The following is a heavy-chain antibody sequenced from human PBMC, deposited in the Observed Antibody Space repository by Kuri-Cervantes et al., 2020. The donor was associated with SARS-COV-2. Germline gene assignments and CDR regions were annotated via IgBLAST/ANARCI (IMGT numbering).Heavy chain of an antibody. CDR2: ISSSSSTI. CDR3: ARASGHCSGGSCSPYYYYGMDV. D-gene: IGHD2-15*01. J-gene: IGHJ6*02. CDR1: GFTSSSYS. Sequence: GESLKISCAASGFTSSSYSMNWVRQAPGKGLEWVSYISSSSSTIYYADSVKVRFTISRDNAKNSLYLQMNSLRDEDTAVYYCARASGHCSGGSCSPYYYYGMDVCGQGTTVTVSS. V-gene: IGHV3-48*02.